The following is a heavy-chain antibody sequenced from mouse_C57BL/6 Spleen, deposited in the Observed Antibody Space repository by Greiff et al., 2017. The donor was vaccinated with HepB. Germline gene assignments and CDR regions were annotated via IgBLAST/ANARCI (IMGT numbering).Heavy chain of an antibody. Sequence: EVQLVVSGGGLVKPGGSLKLSCAASGFTFSSYAMSWVRQTPEKRLEWVATISDGGSYTYYPDNVKGRFTISRDNAKNNLYLQMSHLKSEDTAMYYCASEGDYGNYYAMDYWGQGTSVTVSS. CDR2: ISDGGSYT. D-gene: IGHD2-1*01. V-gene: IGHV5-4*01. CDR3: ASEGDYGNYYAMDY. CDR1: GFTFSSYA. J-gene: IGHJ4*01.